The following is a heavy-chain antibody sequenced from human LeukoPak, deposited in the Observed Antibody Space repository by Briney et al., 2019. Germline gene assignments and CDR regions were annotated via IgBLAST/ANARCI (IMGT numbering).Heavy chain of an antibody. CDR1: GGSISSYY. V-gene: IGHV4-59*12. Sequence: SETLSLTCTVSGGSISSYYWSWIRQPPGKGLEWIGYIYYSGSTNYNPSLKSRVTISVDTSKNQFSLKLSSVTAADTAVYYCARVMVKAGTLDYWGQGTLVTVSS. D-gene: IGHD6-19*01. J-gene: IGHJ4*02. CDR3: ARVMVKAGTLDY. CDR2: IYYSGST.